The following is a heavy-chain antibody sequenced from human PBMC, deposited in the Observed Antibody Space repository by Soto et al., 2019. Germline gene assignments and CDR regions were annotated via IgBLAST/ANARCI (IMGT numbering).Heavy chain of an antibody. CDR1: GGSISSGGYY. D-gene: IGHD2-15*01. CDR3: ARDCSGGSCYSHGMDV. CDR2: IYYSGST. V-gene: IGHV4-31*03. Sequence: SETLSLTCTVSGGSISSGGYYWSWIRQHPGKGLEWIGYIYYSGSTYYNPSLKSRVTTSVDTSKNQFSLKLSSVTAADTAVYYCARDCSGGSCYSHGMDVWGQGTTVTVSS. J-gene: IGHJ6*02.